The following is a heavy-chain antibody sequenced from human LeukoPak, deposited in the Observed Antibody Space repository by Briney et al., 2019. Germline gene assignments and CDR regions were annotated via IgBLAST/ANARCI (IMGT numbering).Heavy chain of an antibody. D-gene: IGHD6-19*01. V-gene: IGHV3-66*01. Sequence: PGGSLRLSCAASGFTVSSNYMSWVRQAPGKGLEGVSVIYSGGSTYYADSVKGRFTISRDNSKNTLYLQMNSLRAEDTAVYYCARGRSSGWYYFDYWGQGTLVTVSS. J-gene: IGHJ4*02. CDR3: ARGRSSGWYYFDY. CDR2: IYSGGST. CDR1: GFTVSSNY.